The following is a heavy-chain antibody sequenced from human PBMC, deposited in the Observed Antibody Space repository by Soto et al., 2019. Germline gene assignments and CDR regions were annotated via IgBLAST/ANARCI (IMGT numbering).Heavy chain of an antibody. J-gene: IGHJ6*03. CDR1: GFTFDDDA. V-gene: IGHV3-9*01. CDR3: AKDSLVATLGYHYYYMDV. CDR2: ISWNSGSI. Sequence: GGSLRLSCAASGFTFDDDAMHWVRQAPGKGLEWVSGISWNSGSIGYADSVKGRFTISRDNAKNSLYLQMNSLRAEDTALYYCAKDSLVATLGYHYYYMDVWGKGATVTVSS. D-gene: IGHD5-12*01.